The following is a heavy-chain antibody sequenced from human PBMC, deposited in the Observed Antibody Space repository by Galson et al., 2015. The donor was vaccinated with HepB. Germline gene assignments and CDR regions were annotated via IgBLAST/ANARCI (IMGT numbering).Heavy chain of an antibody. J-gene: IGHJ4*02. Sequence: SLRLSCAPSGFTFSSYAMSWVRQAPGKGLEWVSVISGSGGTTYYADSVKGRFTISRDNSKNTLYLQMNSLRADDTAVYYCAKDSRVGVVAAASHFDYWGQGTLVTVSS. D-gene: IGHD2-15*01. CDR3: AKDSRVGVVAAASHFDY. V-gene: IGHV3-23*01. CDR2: ISGSGGTT. CDR1: GFTFSSYA.